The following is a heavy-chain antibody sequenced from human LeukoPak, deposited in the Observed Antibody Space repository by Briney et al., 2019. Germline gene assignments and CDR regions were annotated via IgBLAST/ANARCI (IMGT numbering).Heavy chain of an antibody. D-gene: IGHD3-16*02. J-gene: IGHJ3*02. CDR2: IYYSGST. CDR3: ARGRLITFGGVIADDAFDI. V-gene: IGHV4-39*07. CDR1: GGSISSSSYY. Sequence: PSETLSLTCTVSGGSISSSSYYWGWIRQPPGKGLEWIGSIYYSGSTYYNPSLKSRVTISVDTSKNQFSLKLSSVPAADTAVYYCARGRLITFGGVIADDAFDIWGQGTMVTVSS.